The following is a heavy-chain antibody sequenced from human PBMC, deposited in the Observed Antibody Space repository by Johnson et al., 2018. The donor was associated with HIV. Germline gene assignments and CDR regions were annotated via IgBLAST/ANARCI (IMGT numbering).Heavy chain of an antibody. V-gene: IGHV3-15*01. CDR1: GFIFSNAW. CDR2: VKSKNDGGTT. J-gene: IGHJ3*02. CDR3: TTEWEEYYGSGKLDAFDI. Sequence: EQLVESGGGLVKPGGSLRLSCAVSGFIFSNAWMSWVRQAPGKGLEWVGRVKSKNDGGTTEYGAPVKGRFTISRDESKNMMYLTMNILKTEDTAVYYCTTEWEEYYGSGKLDAFDIWGKGTMVTVSS. D-gene: IGHD3-10*01.